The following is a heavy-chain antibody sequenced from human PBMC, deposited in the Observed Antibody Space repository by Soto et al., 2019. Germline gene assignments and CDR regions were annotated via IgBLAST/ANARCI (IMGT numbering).Heavy chain of an antibody. CDR1: GGTFSSYA. CDR3: ARVGGVFTYYYDSSGYYTGAFDI. CDR2: IIPIFGTA. D-gene: IGHD3-22*01. V-gene: IGHV1-69*06. Sequence: VKVSCKASGGTFSSYAISWVRQAPGQGLEWMGGIIPIFGTANYAQKFQGRVTITADKSTSTAYMELSSLRSEDTAVYCCARVGGVFTYYYDSSGYYTGAFDIWGQGAMVTVSS. J-gene: IGHJ3*02.